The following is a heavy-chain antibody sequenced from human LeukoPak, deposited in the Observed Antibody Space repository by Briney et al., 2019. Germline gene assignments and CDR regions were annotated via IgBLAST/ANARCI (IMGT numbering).Heavy chain of an antibody. CDR1: GGSVSSYY. J-gene: IGHJ5*02. Sequence: SETLSLTCTVSGGSVSSYYWSWIRQPPGKGLEWIGYIYYSGSTNYNPSLKSRVTISVDTSKNQFSLKLSSVTAADTAVYYCARDLLRNWFDPWGQGTLVTVSS. CDR3: ARDLLRNWFDP. D-gene: IGHD3-3*01. CDR2: IYYSGST. V-gene: IGHV4-59*02.